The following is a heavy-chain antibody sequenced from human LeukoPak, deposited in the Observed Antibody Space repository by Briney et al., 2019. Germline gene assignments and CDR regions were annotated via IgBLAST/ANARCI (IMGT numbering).Heavy chain of an antibody. J-gene: IGHJ5*02. D-gene: IGHD3-10*01. Sequence: SETLSLTCTVSGGSISSYYWSWIRQPPGKGLEWIGYIYYSGSTYYNPPLKSRVTISEDTSKNQFSLKLRSVTAADTAVYYCARGPRFGELLWHWFDPWGQGTLVTVSS. V-gene: IGHV4-59*08. CDR2: IYYSGST. CDR1: GGSISSYY. CDR3: ARGPRFGELLWHWFDP.